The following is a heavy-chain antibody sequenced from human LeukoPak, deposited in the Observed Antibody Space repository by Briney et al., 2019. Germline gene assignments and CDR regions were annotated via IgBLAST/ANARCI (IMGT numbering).Heavy chain of an antibody. V-gene: IGHV4-39*01. Sequence: PSETLSLTCTVSGGSISSSSYYWGWIRQAPGKGLEWIGSIYYSGSTYYNPSLKSRVTISVDTSKNQFSLKLSSVTAADTAVYYCARHHFRSGSYKGNFDYWGQGTLVTVSS. CDR1: GGSISSSSYY. J-gene: IGHJ4*02. D-gene: IGHD1-26*01. CDR3: ARHHFRSGSYKGNFDY. CDR2: IYYSGST.